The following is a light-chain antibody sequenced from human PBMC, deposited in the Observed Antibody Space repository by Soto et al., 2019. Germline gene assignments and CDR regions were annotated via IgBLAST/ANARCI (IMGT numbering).Light chain of an antibody. CDR1: SSDVGGYDY. Sequence: QSALPQPASVSGSPGQSITVSCTGTSSDVGGYDYVSWYQHHPGKAPKLMIYDVSYRPSGVSNRFSGSKSGNTASLTISGLQAEDEADYYCSSYTTSSTPVFGTGTKVTVL. CDR2: DVS. CDR3: SSYTTSSTPV. V-gene: IGLV2-14*03. J-gene: IGLJ1*01.